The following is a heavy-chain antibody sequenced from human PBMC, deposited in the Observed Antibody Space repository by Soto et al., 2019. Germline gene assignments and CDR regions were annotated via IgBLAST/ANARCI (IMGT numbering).Heavy chain of an antibody. V-gene: IGHV1-3*01. CDR1: GYTFTSYA. Sequence: QVQLVQSGAEVKKPGASVKVSCKASGYTFTSYAIHWVRQAPGQRLEWMGWINAGNGNTKYSQKFQGRVTITRDTAAISAYMELSSLRSEDTAVYDCARSSGYYDVDYWGQGTLVTVSS. CDR3: ARSSGYYDVDY. CDR2: INAGNGNT. J-gene: IGHJ4*02. D-gene: IGHD3-22*01.